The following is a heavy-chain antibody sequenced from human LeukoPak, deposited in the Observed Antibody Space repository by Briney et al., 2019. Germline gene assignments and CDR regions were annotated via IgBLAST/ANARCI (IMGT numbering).Heavy chain of an antibody. CDR2: SRSKAYGGTT. J-gene: IGHJ4*02. CDR1: GFTFGDYA. CDR3: TRVDSTDYYFDS. Sequence: GGSLRLSCTASGFTFGDYAMTWVRQSPGKGLEWVGFSRSKAYGGTTEYAASVKGRFSISRDDSNSIAYLQMNSLKTEDTAVYYCTRVDSTDYYFDSWGQGTLVTVSS. D-gene: IGHD3-22*01. V-gene: IGHV3-49*04.